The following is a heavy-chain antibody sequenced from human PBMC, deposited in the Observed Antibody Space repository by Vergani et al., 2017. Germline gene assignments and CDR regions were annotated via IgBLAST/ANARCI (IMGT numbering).Heavy chain of an antibody. CDR3: ARDRYWSGGIRFRWFDP. Sequence: QVQLVQSGAEVKKPGASVKVSCKASGYTFTGYYMHWVRQAPGQGLEWMGWINPNSGGTNYAQKFQGRVTMTRDTSISTAYMELSRLTSDDTAVYYCARDRYWSGGIRFRWFDPWGQGTLVTVSS. CDR2: INPNSGGT. V-gene: IGHV1-2*02. J-gene: IGHJ5*02. D-gene: IGHD2-15*01. CDR1: GYTFTGYY.